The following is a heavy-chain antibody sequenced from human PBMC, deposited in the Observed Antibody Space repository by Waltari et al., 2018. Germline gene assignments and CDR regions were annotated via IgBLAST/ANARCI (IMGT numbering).Heavy chain of an antibody. CDR2: IYPGDSYT. CDR1: GYIFTNYW. CDR3: ARTLATKWDLLVRGFDP. J-gene: IGHJ5*02. D-gene: IGHD1-26*01. V-gene: IGHV5-51*03. Sequence: EVQLVQSGAEVKKPGESLKISCKGSGYIFTNYWIGWVRQMPGKGLEWMGIIYPGDSYTRDSPSFQGQVTISADKSISTAYLQWISLKASDTAMYYCARTLATKWDLLVRGFDPWGQGTLVTVSS.